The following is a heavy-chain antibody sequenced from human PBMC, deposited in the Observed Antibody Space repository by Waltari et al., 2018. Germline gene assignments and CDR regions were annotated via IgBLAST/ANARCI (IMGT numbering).Heavy chain of an antibody. CDR1: YG. CDR2: IFFGGGTS. J-gene: IGHJ1*01. V-gene: IGHV3-30*18. CDR3: PKDAFGNTYLDH. D-gene: IGHD3-10*01. Sequence: YGMHWVSQAPGKGLEWVALIFFGGGTSFSSDSVRGRFTISSSPSPNTLYLDINSLRLNNTAIYYCPKDAFGNTYLDHWVQYTLFPFSS.